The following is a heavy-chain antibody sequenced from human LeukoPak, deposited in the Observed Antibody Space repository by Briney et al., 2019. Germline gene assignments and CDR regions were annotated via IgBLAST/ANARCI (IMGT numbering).Heavy chain of an antibody. D-gene: IGHD3-3*01. J-gene: IGHJ4*02. V-gene: IGHV4-59*01. CDR1: GGSISSYY. Sequence: PSETLSLTCTASGGSISSYYWSWIRQPPGKGLEWIGYIYYSGSTNYNPSLKSRVTISVDTSKNQFSLKLSSVTAADTAVYYCARGPYDFWSGYPIYFDYWGQGTLVTVSS. CDR3: ARGPYDFWSGYPIYFDY. CDR2: IYYSGST.